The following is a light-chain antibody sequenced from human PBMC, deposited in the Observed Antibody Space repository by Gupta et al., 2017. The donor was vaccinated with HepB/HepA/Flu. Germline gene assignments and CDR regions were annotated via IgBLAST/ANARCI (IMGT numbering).Light chain of an antibody. J-gene: IGKJ3*01. V-gene: IGKV1-39*01. CDR3: QQTFAIPQT. CDR1: QNINSY. CDR2: GAS. Sequence: DIQMTQSPSSLSASVGDRVNITCRASQNINSYLNWYHQRPGKAPKLLIYGASSLQRGVPSRFSGSGSGTDFTLTVSSLQPEDFATYYCQQTFAIPQTFGPGTKVDIK.